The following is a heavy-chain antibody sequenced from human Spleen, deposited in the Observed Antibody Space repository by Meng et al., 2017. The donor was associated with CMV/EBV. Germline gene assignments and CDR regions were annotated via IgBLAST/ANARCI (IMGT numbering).Heavy chain of an antibody. D-gene: IGHD2-21*01. CDR2: IYYSGST. J-gene: IGHJ4*02. CDR1: GGSISSGPYY. V-gene: IGHV4-31*02. Sequence: VSGGSISSGPYYWSWIRQHPGKGLEWIGYIYYSGSTYYNSSLKSRVTISADTSKNQFSLKLTSVTAADTAVYYCARALGIPLYYFDHWGQGTLVTVPQ. CDR3: ARALGIPLYYFDH.